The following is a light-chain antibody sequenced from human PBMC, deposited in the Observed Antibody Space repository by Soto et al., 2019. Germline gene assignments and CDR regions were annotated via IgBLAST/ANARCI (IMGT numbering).Light chain of an antibody. V-gene: IGKV3-15*01. CDR2: GAS. J-gene: IGKJ1*01. CDR1: QSVSSN. CDR3: QQYNNWPRT. Sequence: EIVMTQSPGTLSVSPGARATLSCRASQSVSSNLAWYQQKPGQAPRLLIYGASARATGIPVRFSGSGSGTDFTLTNSSLQSEDFAVYYLQQYNNWPRTFGQGTRVEIK.